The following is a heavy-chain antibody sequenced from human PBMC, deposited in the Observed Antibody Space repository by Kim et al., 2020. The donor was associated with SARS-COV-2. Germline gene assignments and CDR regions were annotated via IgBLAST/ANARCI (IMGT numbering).Heavy chain of an antibody. D-gene: IGHD4-17*01. J-gene: IGHJ4*02. V-gene: IGHV3-23*01. Sequence: ADYVKGRFTISRDNSKNTLYLQMNSLRAEDTAVYYCAKELTYYGDYYFDYWGQGTLVTVSS. CDR3: AKELTYYGDYYFDY.